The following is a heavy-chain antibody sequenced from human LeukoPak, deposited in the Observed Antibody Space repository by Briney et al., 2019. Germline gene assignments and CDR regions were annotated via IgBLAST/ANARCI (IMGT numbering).Heavy chain of an antibody. J-gene: IGHJ5*02. CDR1: GGSISSGDYY. CDR3: ARDVAGSEEPHWFDP. V-gene: IGHV4-30-4*02. CDR2: IYYSGST. D-gene: IGHD3-10*01. Sequence: SETLSLTCTVSGGSISSGDYYWSWIRQPPGKGLEWIGYIYYSGSTYYNPSLKSRVTISVDTSKNQFSLKLSSVTAADTAVYYCARDVAGSEEPHWFDPWGQGTLVTVSS.